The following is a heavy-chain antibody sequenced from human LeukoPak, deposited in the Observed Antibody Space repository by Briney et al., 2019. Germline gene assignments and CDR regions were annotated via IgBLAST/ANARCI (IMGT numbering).Heavy chain of an antibody. Sequence: GGSLRLSCAASGFTFSGYAMHWVRQAPVKGLEWVAFIRYDGSTKYYADSVKGRFTISRDNSKNMLYLQMNSLRAEDTAVYYCARDLGDSSGNDYWGQGTLVTVSS. V-gene: IGHV3-30*02. J-gene: IGHJ4*02. CDR1: GFTFSGYA. CDR2: IRYDGSTK. CDR3: ARDLGDSSGNDY. D-gene: IGHD3-22*01.